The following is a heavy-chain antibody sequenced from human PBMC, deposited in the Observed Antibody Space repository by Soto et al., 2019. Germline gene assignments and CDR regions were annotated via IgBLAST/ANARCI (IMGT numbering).Heavy chain of an antibody. V-gene: IGHV3-15*01. CDR1: GFTFNNAW. J-gene: IGHJ4*02. D-gene: IGHD4-17*01. Sequence: EVQLVESGGGLVKPGGSLRLSCAASGFTFNNAWMSWVRQAPGKGLEWVGHIKSKTDGETTDYAAPVQGRFTISRDDSKSLLYLQMNSLKTEETAVYYCATLTVTTILGRWGQGTLVTVSS. CDR2: IKSKTDGETT. CDR3: ATLTVTTILGR.